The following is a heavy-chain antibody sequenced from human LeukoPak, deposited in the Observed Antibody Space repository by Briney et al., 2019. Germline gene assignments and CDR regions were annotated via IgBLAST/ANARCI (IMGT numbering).Heavy chain of an antibody. D-gene: IGHD3-3*01. Sequence: ASVKVSCKASGYTFTSYDINWVRQATGQGLEWMGWMNPNSGNTGYAQKFQGRVTITRNTSISTVYMELSSLRSEDTAVYYCARGYDFWSGPDYWGQGTLVTVSS. J-gene: IGHJ4*02. CDR1: GYTFTSYD. CDR3: ARGYDFWSGPDY. CDR2: MNPNSGNT. V-gene: IGHV1-8*03.